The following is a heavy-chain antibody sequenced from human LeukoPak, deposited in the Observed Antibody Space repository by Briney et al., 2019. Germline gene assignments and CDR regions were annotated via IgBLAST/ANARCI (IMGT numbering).Heavy chain of an antibody. CDR1: GFTVSGHY. D-gene: IGHD3-10*02. CDR2: ISSSGSTI. Sequence: PGGSLRLSCAASGFTVSGHYMNWVRQAPGKGLEWVSYISSSGSTIYYADSVKGRFTISRDNAKNSLYLQMNSLRAEDTAVYYCAELGITMIGGVWGKGTTVTISS. CDR3: AELGITMIGGV. J-gene: IGHJ6*04. V-gene: IGHV3-11*04.